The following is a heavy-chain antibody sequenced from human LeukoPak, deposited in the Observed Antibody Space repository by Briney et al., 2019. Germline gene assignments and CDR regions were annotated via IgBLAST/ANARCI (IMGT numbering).Heavy chain of an antibody. CDR2: INSKSGGT. Sequence: ASVKVSCKASGYTFTSYAMNWVRQAPGQGLEWMGWINSKSGGTNYAQKFQGRVAMTRDTSISTAYMELSRLRSGDTAVYYCARGGDYYDSSGYYDDAFDIWGQGTMVTVSS. J-gene: IGHJ3*02. CDR3: ARGGDYYDSSGYYDDAFDI. CDR1: GYTFTSYA. V-gene: IGHV1-2*02. D-gene: IGHD3-22*01.